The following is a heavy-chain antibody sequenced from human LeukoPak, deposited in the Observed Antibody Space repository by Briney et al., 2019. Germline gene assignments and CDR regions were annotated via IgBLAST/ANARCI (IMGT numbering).Heavy chain of an antibody. CDR2: IIPIFGTA. J-gene: IGHJ6*04. V-gene: IGHV1-69*01. D-gene: IGHD3-22*01. CDR1: GGTFSSYA. Sequence: ASVKVSCKASGGTFSSYAISWVRQAPGQGLEWMGGIIPIFGTANYAQKFQGRVTITADESTSTAYMELSSLRSEDTAVYYCARDARDDSSGYYDYYYYGMDVWGKGTTVTVSS. CDR3: ARDARDDSSGYYDYYYYGMDV.